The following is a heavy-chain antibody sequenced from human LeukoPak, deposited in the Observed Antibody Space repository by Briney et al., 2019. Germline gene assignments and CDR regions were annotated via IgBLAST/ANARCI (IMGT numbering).Heavy chain of an antibody. CDR3: AKGPYGTRYFDY. V-gene: IGHV3-23*01. D-gene: IGHD2-2*01. CDR2: LSGSGGDT. J-gene: IGHJ4*02. Sequence: GGSLRLSCAASGFTFSRNAMSWVRQAPGKGLEWVSSLSGSGGDTYYADSVKGRFTISRDNSKNTVYLQMNSLRAEDTAVYYCAKGPYGTRYFDYWGQGTLVTVSS. CDR1: GFTFSRNA.